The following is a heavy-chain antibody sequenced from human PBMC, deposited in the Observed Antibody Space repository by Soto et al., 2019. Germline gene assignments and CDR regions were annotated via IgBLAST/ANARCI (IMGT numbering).Heavy chain of an antibody. J-gene: IGHJ3*02. CDR1: GFTFSSYW. CDR3: ARDPNYDYIWGSPEDDAFDI. D-gene: IGHD3-16*01. V-gene: IGHV3-7*01. Sequence: GGSLRLSCAASGFTFSSYWMSWVRQAPGKGLEWVANIKQDGSEKYYVDSVKGRFTISRDNAKNSLYLQMNSLRAEDTAVYYCARDPNYDYIWGSPEDDAFDIWGQGTMVTVSS. CDR2: IKQDGSEK.